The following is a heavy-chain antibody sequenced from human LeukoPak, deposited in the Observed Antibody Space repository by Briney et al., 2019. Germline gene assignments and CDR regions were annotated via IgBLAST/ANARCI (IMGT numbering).Heavy chain of an antibody. V-gene: IGHV3-7*03. CDR3: ARDLQQLADY. Sequence: GGSLRLSCAASRFTFSSYWMSWVRQAPGKGLEWVANIKQDGSEKYYVDSVKGRFTISRDNAKNSLYLQMNSLRAEDTAVYYCARDLQQLADYWGQGTLVTVSS. CDR2: IKQDGSEK. D-gene: IGHD6-13*01. J-gene: IGHJ4*02. CDR1: RFTFSSYW.